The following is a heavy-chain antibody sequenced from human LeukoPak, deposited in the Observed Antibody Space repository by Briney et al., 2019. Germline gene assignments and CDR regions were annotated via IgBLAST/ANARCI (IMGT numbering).Heavy chain of an antibody. D-gene: IGHD4-17*01. Sequence: GSLRLSCVAPGFTFSTYAMMWVRQAPGKGLEWVSAIRASDGYTEYADSVKGRFTISRDNSKKTLYLQMRSLRAEDTAIYYCARDPNGDYIGAFDFGGQGTLVTVSS. CDR3: ARDPNGDYIGAFDF. V-gene: IGHV3-23*01. J-gene: IGHJ3*01. CDR1: GFTFSTYA. CDR2: IRASDGYT.